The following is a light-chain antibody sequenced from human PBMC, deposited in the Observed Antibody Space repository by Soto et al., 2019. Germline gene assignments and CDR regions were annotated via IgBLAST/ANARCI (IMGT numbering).Light chain of an antibody. CDR1: QGIRND. J-gene: IGKJ1*01. V-gene: IGKV1-6*01. Sequence: AIQMNQYPSSLSAPVEDGDTSTFRANQGIRNDLGWCQKKPGKAPKLLIYAASTLQSGVASRFSGSGSGTDFTLTISCLQSEDFATYYCPMYYSYPQTFGQGTNVDVK. CDR2: AAS. CDR3: PMYYSYPQT.